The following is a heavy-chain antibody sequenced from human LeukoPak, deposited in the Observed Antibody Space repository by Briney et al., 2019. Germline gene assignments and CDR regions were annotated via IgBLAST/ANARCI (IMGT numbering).Heavy chain of an antibody. J-gene: IGHJ4*02. CDR1: GGSFSGYY. CDR3: ARGRGRLDY. D-gene: IGHD3-10*01. CDR2: INHSGST. V-gene: IGHV4-34*01. Sequence: SXXLSLTCAVYGGSFSGYYWSWIRQPPGKGLEWIGEINHSGSTNYNPSLKSRVTISVDTSKNQFSLKLSSVTAADTAVYYCARGRGRLDYWGQGTLVTVSS.